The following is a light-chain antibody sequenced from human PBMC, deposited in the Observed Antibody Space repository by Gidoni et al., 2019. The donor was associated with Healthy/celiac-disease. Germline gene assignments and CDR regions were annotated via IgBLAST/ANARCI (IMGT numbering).Light chain of an antibody. Sequence: SYELTQPPSVSVSPGQTASITRSGDKLGDNYACWYQQKPGQSPVLVIYQDSKRPSGIPERFSGSNSGNTATLTISGTQAMDEADYYCQAWDSSTAVFGTGTKVTVL. CDR1: KLGDNY. V-gene: IGLV3-1*01. CDR2: QDS. J-gene: IGLJ1*01. CDR3: QAWDSSTAV.